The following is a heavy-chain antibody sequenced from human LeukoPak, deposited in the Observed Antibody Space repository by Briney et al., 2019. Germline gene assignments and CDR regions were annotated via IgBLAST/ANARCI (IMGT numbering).Heavy chain of an antibody. J-gene: IGHJ4*02. CDR2: MNPDTGDT. CDR3: TSGSLSGSYRNY. D-gene: IGHD1-26*01. V-gene: IGHV1-8*02. Sequence: ASVKVSCKASGYTFTGYDMNWVRQAPGQGLEWMGWMNPDTGDTGYAQNFQGRVSMTRDTSIDTAYMELSRLRAEDTAVYYCTSGSLSGSYRNYWGQGTLVTV. CDR1: GYTFTGYD.